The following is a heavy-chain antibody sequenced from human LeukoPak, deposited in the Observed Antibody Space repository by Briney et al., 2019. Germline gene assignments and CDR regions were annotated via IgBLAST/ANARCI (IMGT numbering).Heavy chain of an antibody. CDR1: GYTFTSYD. CDR2: MNPNSGNT. J-gene: IGHJ6*03. Sequence: ASVKVSCKASGYTFTSYDINWVRQATGQGLEWMGWMNPNSGNTGYAQKFQGRATMTRNTSISTAYMELSSLRSKDTAVYYCARGGETYYYMDVWGKGTTVTISS. CDR3: ARGGETYYYMDV. V-gene: IGHV1-8*01.